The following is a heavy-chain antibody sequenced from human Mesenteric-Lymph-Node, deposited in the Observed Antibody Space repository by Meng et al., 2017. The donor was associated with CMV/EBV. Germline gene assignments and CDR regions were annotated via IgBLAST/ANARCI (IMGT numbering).Heavy chain of an antibody. CDR1: GGSFSGYY. CDR2: INHSGST. V-gene: IGHV4-34*01. D-gene: IGHD6-19*01. Sequence: SETLSLTCAVYGGSFSGYYWSWIRQPPGKGLEWIGEINHSGSTNYNPSLKSRVTISVDTSKNQFSLKLSSVTAADTAVYYCARGGRWLVNFDYWGQGTLVTVSS. J-gene: IGHJ4*02. CDR3: ARGGRWLVNFDY.